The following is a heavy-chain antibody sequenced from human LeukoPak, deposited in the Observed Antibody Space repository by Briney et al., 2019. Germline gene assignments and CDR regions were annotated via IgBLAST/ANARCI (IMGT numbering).Heavy chain of an antibody. CDR1: GFTFSNYE. CDR3: ARGRGGDYGSGSFYFDY. D-gene: IGHD3-10*01. Sequence: GGSLRLSCAASGFTFSNYEMNWVRQPPGKGLVWVSRIHFDGFNTNYGDSVKGRFTISRDNAKNTVYLQMNSLRADDTAVYYCARGRGGDYGSGSFYFDYWGQGALVTVSS. CDR2: IHFDGFNT. J-gene: IGHJ4*02. V-gene: IGHV3-74*01.